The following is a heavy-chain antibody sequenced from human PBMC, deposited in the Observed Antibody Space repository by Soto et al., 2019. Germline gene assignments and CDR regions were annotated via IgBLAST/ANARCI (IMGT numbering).Heavy chain of an antibody. J-gene: IGHJ4*02. CDR2: IYHGGST. D-gene: IGHD3-9*01. V-gene: IGHV4-4*02. CDR3: ARSITFDWLFFDN. CDR1: GGSISRSNW. Sequence: PSETLSLTCAVSGGSISRSNWWSWVRQSPGKGLEWIGEIYHGGSTNYNPSLKSRVTISVDKSKNQFSLKLSSLTAADTALYYCARSITFDWLFFDNWGQGXLVTVYS.